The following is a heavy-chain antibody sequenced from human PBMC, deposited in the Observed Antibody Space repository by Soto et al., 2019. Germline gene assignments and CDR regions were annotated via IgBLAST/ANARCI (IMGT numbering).Heavy chain of an antibody. CDR3: ARESYDYVWGSYRYFGSDAFDI. CDR2: TKQDGSEK. Sequence: PXGSLRLSCAASGFTFSSYWMSWVRQAPGRGLEWVANTKQDGSEKYYVDSVKGRFTISRDNAKNSLYLQMNSLRAEDTAVYYCARESYDYVWGSYRYFGSDAFDIWGQGTMVTVSS. CDR1: GFTFSSYW. J-gene: IGHJ3*02. D-gene: IGHD3-16*02. V-gene: IGHV3-7*01.